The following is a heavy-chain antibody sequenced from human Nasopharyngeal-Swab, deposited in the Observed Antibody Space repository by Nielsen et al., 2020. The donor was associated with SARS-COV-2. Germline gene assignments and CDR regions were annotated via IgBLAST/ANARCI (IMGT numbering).Heavy chain of an antibody. D-gene: IGHD3-22*01. V-gene: IGHV3-21*01. Sequence: GGSLRLSCAASGFTFSNFGMNWVRQAPGKGLEWVSSISSSSSYIYYADSVKGRFTISRDNAKNSLYLQMNSLRAEDTAVYYCARGPTYYYDSSGYWGDAFDIWGQGTMVTVSS. CDR3: ARGPTYYYDSSGYWGDAFDI. J-gene: IGHJ3*02. CDR2: ISSSSSYI. CDR1: GFTFSNFG.